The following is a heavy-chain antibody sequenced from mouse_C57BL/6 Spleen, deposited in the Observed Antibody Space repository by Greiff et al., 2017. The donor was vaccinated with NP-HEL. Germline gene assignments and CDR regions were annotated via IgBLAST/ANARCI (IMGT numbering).Heavy chain of an antibody. Sequence: EVKLMESGGGLVKPGGSLKLSCAASGFTFSDYGMHWVRQAPEKGLEWVAYISSGSSTIYYADTVKGRFTISRDNAKNTLFLQMTSLRSEDTAMYYCARQAIYYGTSYAMDYWGQGTSVTVSS. J-gene: IGHJ4*01. CDR3: ARQAIYYGTSYAMDY. CDR1: GFTFSDYG. V-gene: IGHV5-17*01. D-gene: IGHD2-1*01. CDR2: ISSGSSTI.